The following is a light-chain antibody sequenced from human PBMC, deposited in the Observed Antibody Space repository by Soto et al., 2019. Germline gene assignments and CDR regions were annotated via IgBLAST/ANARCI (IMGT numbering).Light chain of an antibody. V-gene: IGLV1-40*01. CDR1: SSNIGAGYD. CDR3: QSYASGLSGLL. J-gene: IGLJ3*02. Sequence: QSVLTQPPSVSGAQGQRVTISCTGSSSNIGAGYDVHWYQQLPGTAPKLLIYGNSNRPSGVPDRFSGSKSGTSASLAITGFQAEDEADYYCQSYASGLSGLLFGGGTKLTVL. CDR2: GNS.